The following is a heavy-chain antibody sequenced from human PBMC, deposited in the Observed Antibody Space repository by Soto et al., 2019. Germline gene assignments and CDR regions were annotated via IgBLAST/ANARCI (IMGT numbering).Heavy chain of an antibody. Sequence: ASVKVSCKASGGTFSSYAISWVRQAPGQGLEWMGGIIPIFGTANYAQKFQGRVTITADESTSTAYMELSSLRSEDTAVYYCARGEIAAAGLSNFDYWGQGTLVTVSS. CDR2: IIPIFGTA. D-gene: IGHD6-13*01. CDR1: GGTFSSYA. J-gene: IGHJ4*02. CDR3: ARGEIAAAGLSNFDY. V-gene: IGHV1-69*13.